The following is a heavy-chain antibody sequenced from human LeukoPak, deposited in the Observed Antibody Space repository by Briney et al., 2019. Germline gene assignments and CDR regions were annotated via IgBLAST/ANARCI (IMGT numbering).Heavy chain of an antibody. D-gene: IGHD3-22*01. V-gene: IGHV3-30*04. CDR1: GFTFSSYA. CDR2: ISYDGSNK. Sequence: GGSLRLSCAASGFTFSSYAMSWVRQAPGKGLEWVAVISYDGSNKYYADSVKGRFTISRDNSKNTLYLQMNSLRAEDTAVYYCAREPSSGYYYPDYWGQGTLVTVSS. J-gene: IGHJ4*02. CDR3: AREPSSGYYYPDY.